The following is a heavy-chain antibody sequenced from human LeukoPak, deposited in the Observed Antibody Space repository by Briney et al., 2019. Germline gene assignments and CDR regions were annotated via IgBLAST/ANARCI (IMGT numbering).Heavy chain of an antibody. D-gene: IGHD1-26*01. CDR3: ARHSRWELLFFDY. CDR2: INHSGST. Sequence: SETLSLTCAVYGGSFSGYYWSWIRQPPGKGLEWIGEINHSGSTNYNPSLKSRVTISVDTSKNQFSLKLSSVTAANTAVYYCARHSRWELLFFDYWGQGTLVTVSS. J-gene: IGHJ4*02. CDR1: GGSFSGYY. V-gene: IGHV4-34*01.